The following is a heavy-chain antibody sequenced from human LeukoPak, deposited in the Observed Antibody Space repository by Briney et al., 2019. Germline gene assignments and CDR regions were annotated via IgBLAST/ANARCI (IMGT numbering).Heavy chain of an antibody. CDR2: IKADGSGT. Sequence: GGALRLSCAASGFTIGPYAMYWVRQGPGRGLEWVSVIKADGSGTFYADSVRGRFTTSRDNSKNSLYLQMNSLKTEDTAVYYCTTDEARRNQAYYYMDVWGKGTTVTVSS. CDR1: GFTIGPYA. CDR3: TTDEARRNQAYYYMDV. V-gene: IGHV3-43*02. D-gene: IGHD1-14*01. J-gene: IGHJ6*03.